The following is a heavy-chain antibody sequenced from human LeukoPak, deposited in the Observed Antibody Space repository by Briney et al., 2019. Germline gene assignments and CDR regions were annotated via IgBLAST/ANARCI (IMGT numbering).Heavy chain of an antibody. CDR3: ARVPYYDFWSGYLDY. Sequence: PGGSLRLSGAASGFTFSSYSMNWVRQAPGKGLEWVSSISSSSSYIYYADSVKGRFTISRDNAKNSLYLQMNSLRAEDTAVYYCARVPYYDFWSGYLDYWGQGTLVTVSS. CDR2: ISSSSSYI. CDR1: GFTFSSYS. D-gene: IGHD3-3*01. V-gene: IGHV3-21*01. J-gene: IGHJ4*02.